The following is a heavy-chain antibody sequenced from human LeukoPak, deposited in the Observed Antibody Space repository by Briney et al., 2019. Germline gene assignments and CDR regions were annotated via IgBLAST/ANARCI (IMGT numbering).Heavy chain of an antibody. Sequence: AAVPVSCKASVYTFTGYYMHWVGQAAGQGLEWMGRINPNSGGTNYAQKFQGRVTMTRDTSISTAYMELSRLRSDDTAVYYCASESYDYVWGSYRVDYWGQGTLVTVSS. J-gene: IGHJ4*02. CDR2: INPNSGGT. D-gene: IGHD3-16*02. CDR1: VYTFTGYY. CDR3: ASESYDYVWGSYRVDY. V-gene: IGHV1-2*06.